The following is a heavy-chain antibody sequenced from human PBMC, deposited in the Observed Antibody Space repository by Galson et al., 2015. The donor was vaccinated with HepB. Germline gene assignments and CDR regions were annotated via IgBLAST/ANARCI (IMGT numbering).Heavy chain of an antibody. J-gene: IGHJ1*01. CDR2: ISHDGSNK. CDR1: GFTFSSYG. CDR3: AKDRTPYGDYFQH. Sequence: SLRLSCAASGFTFSSYGMHWVRQAPGKGLEWVAVISHDGSNKYYADSVKGRFTISRDSSKNTLYLQMNSLRAEDTAVYYCAKDRTPYGDYFQHWGQGTLVTVSS. V-gene: IGHV3-30*18. D-gene: IGHD4-17*01.